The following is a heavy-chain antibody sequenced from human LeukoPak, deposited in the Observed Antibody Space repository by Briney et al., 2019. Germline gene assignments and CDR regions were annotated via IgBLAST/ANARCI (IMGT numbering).Heavy chain of an antibody. V-gene: IGHV4-59*01. Sequence: ASETLSLTCTVSGGSISTYYWSWIRQPPGKGLEWIGYIYHSGSTNYNPSLKSRVTISVDTSQNQSSLKLSSVTAADTAVYYCARDGYSGSDALWGQGTLVTVSS. CDR2: IYHSGST. J-gene: IGHJ4*02. CDR1: GGSISTYY. CDR3: ARDGYSGSDAL. D-gene: IGHD5-12*01.